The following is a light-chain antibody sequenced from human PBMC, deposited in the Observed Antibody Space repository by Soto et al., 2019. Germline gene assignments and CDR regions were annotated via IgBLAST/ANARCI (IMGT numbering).Light chain of an antibody. J-gene: IGLJ2*01. CDR3: SSYTTSRTVV. V-gene: IGLV2-14*01. CDR2: DVS. Sequence: QSVLTQPASVSGSPGQSITISCTGTSSDVGAYNYVSWYQQHPGKAPKLMIHDVSNRPSGISNRFSGSKSGNTASLTISGLQAEDEADHYCSSYTTSRTVVFGGWTQLTVL. CDR1: SSDVGAYNY.